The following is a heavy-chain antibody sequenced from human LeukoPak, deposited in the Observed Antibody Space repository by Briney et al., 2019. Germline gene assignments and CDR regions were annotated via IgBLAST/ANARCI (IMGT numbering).Heavy chain of an antibody. CDR1: GYTFTGYY. V-gene: IGHV1-2*02. CDR2: INPNSGGT. J-gene: IGHJ4*02. Sequence: ASVKVSCKASGYTFTGYYMHWVRQAPGQGLEWMGWINPNSGGTNYAQKFQGRVTMTRDTSISTAYMELSRLRSDDTAVYYCARAHCSSTSCLHFDYWGQGTLVTVSS. D-gene: IGHD2-2*01. CDR3: ARAHCSSTSCLHFDY.